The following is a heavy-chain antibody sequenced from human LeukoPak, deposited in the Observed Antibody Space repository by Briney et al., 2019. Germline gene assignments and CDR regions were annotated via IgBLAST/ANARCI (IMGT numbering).Heavy chain of an antibody. J-gene: IGHJ4*02. CDR1: GYTFTGYY. V-gene: IGHV1-2*02. CDR3: ARMRYCSGGSCYWGDFDY. CDR2: INPNSGGT. Sequence: ASVKVSCKASGYTFTGYYMYWVRQAPGQGLEWMGWINPNSGGTNYAQKFQGRVTMTRDTSISTAYMELSRLRSDDTAVYYCARMRYCSGGSCYWGDFDYWGQGTLVTVSS. D-gene: IGHD2-15*01.